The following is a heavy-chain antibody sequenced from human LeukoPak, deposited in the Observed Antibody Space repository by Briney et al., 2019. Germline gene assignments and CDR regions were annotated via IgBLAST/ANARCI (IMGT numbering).Heavy chain of an antibody. J-gene: IGHJ3*02. CDR1: GGSISSGSYY. Sequence: PSQTLSLTCTVSGGSISSGSYYWSWIRQPAGKGLEWIGRIYTSGSTNYNPSLKSRVTMSVDTSKNQFSLKLSSVTAADTAVYYCARARVGGRRHAFDIWGQGTMVTVSS. CDR3: ARARVGGRRHAFDI. V-gene: IGHV4-61*02. CDR2: IYTSGST. D-gene: IGHD1-26*01.